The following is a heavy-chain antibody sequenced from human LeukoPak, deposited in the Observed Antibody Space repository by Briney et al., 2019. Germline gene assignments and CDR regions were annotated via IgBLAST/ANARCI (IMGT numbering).Heavy chain of an antibody. Sequence: GGSLRLSCEGSAFIFSGHWMNWVRQTPGKGLEWVASIKEDGSERQYVDSVKGRFSISRDNTKGSLFLQLNSLRAEDTAVYYCATYGGADAFDIWGQGTMVTVSS. CDR2: IKEDGSER. CDR3: ATYGGADAFDI. V-gene: IGHV3-7*01. D-gene: IGHD4-23*01. J-gene: IGHJ3*02. CDR1: AFIFSGHW.